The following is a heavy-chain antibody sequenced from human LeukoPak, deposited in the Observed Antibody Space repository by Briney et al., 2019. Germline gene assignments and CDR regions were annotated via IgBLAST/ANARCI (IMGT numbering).Heavy chain of an antibody. Sequence: LGGSLRLSCAASGFTFSSYAMSWVRQAPGKGLEWVSAISGSGGSTYYADSVKGRFTISRDNSKNTLYLQMNSLRAEDTAVYYCAKDTRYCSSTSCYGDFDYWGQGTLVTVSS. CDR1: GFTFSSYA. V-gene: IGHV3-23*01. CDR2: ISGSGGST. CDR3: AKDTRYCSSTSCYGDFDY. J-gene: IGHJ4*02. D-gene: IGHD2-2*01.